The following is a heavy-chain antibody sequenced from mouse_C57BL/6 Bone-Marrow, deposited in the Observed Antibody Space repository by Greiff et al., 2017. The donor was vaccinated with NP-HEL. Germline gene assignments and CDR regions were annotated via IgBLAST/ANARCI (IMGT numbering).Heavy chain of an antibody. CDR3: AKSYYGLYYYAMDY. Sequence: VQRVESGPGLVQPSQSLSITCTVSGFSLTSYGVHWVRQSPGKGLEWLGVIWSGGSTDYNAAFISRLSISKDNSKSQVFFKMNSLQANDTAIYYCAKSYYGLYYYAMDYWGQGTSVTVSS. D-gene: IGHD2-10*01. CDR2: IWSGGST. J-gene: IGHJ4*01. V-gene: IGHV2-2*02. CDR1: GFSLTSYG.